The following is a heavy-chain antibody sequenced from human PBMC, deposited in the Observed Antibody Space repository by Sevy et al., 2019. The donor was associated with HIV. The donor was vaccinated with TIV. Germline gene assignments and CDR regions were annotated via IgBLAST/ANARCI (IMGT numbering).Heavy chain of an antibody. CDR3: ARDPYDCGGDCYISGVFDI. Sequence: SETLSLTFAVYDGSLSGYYWSWIRQSPGKGLEWIGQINYIGTTNYTPSLSSRVTISIDTSKNQFSLRLRTVTAADTAIYYCARDPYDCGGDCYISGVFDIWGQGTLVTVSS. CDR2: INYIGTT. D-gene: IGHD2-21*01. J-gene: IGHJ3*02. CDR1: DGSLSGYY. V-gene: IGHV4-34*01.